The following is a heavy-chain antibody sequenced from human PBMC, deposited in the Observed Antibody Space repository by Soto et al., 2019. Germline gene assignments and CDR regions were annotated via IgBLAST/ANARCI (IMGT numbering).Heavy chain of an antibody. CDR2: IYYSGST. J-gene: IGHJ5*02. CDR3: ARSVFP. CDR1: GGSISSGGYY. V-gene: IGHV4-31*03. Sequence: QVQLQESGPGLVKPSQTLSLTYTVSGGSISSGGYYWSWIRQHPGKGLEWTGYIYYSGSTYHNPSLKSRVTISVDTPKNQLSLKLSSVAVADTAVYYCARSVFPWGQGTLVTVSS.